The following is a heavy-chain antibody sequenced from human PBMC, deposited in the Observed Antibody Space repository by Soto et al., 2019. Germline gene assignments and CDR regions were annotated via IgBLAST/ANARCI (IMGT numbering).Heavy chain of an antibody. D-gene: IGHD3-3*01. J-gene: IGHJ4*02. CDR2: IYYSGST. CDR3: ARAYDFWSGCYFDY. CDR1: GGSISSGDYY. Sequence: PSETLSLTCTVSGGSISSGDYYWSWIRQPPGKGLEWIGYIYYSGSTYYNPSLKSRVTISVDTSKNQFSLKLNSVTAADTAVYYCARAYDFWSGCYFDYWGQGTLVTVSS. V-gene: IGHV4-30-4*01.